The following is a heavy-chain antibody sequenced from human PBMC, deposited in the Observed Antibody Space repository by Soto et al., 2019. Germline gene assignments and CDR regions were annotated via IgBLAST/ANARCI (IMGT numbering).Heavy chain of an antibody. V-gene: IGHV5-10-1*03. CDR1: GYSFTSYW. CDR3: AITLRSLFDY. D-gene: IGHD3-3*01. Sequence: EVQLVQSGAEMEKPGESLRISCKGSGYSFTSYWISWVRQMPGKGQEWMGRIDPSDSYTNYSPSFQGHVTISADKSISTAYLQWSSLMASDTAMYYCAITLRSLFDYWGQGTLVTVSS. CDR2: IDPSDSYT. J-gene: IGHJ4*02.